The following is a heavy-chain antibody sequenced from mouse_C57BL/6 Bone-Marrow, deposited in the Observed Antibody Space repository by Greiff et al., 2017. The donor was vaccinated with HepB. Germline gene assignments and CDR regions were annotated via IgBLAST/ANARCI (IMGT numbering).Heavy chain of an antibody. Sequence: EVQLVESGGGLVQPKGSLKLSCAASGFSFNTYAMNWVRQAPGKGLEWVARIRSKSNNYATYYADSVKDRFTISRDDSESMLYLQMNNLKTEDTAMYYCVRPSPTYYAMDYWGQGTSVTVSS. CDR1: GFSFNTYA. J-gene: IGHJ4*01. D-gene: IGHD2-10*01. CDR3: VRPSPTYYAMDY. CDR2: IRSKSNNYAT. V-gene: IGHV10-1*01.